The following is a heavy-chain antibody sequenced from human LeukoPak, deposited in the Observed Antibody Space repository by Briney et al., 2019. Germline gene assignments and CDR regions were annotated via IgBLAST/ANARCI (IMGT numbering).Heavy chain of an antibody. CDR3: ASATAPPGKPFDD. V-gene: IGHV4-34*01. CDR2: INHSGST. J-gene: IGHJ4*02. Sequence: SETLSLTCAVYGGSFSGYYWSWIRQPPGKGLEWIGEINHSGSTNYNPSLKSRVTISVDTSKNQFSLKLSSVTAADTAVYYCASATAPPGKPFDDWGQPTLVTVSS. CDR1: GGSFSGYY.